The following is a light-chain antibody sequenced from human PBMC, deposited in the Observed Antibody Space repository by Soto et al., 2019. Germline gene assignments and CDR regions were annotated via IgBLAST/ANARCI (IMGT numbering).Light chain of an antibody. CDR1: QVISSY. Sequence: DIQMTQSPSAMSTSVGDRVTITCRASQVISSYLNWYQQKPGKAPKLLIYAASRLQSGVPSRFSGSGSGADFTLTISSLQPEDFATYYCQQSYSTPITFGQGTRLEIK. CDR2: AAS. J-gene: IGKJ5*01. V-gene: IGKV1-39*01. CDR3: QQSYSTPIT.